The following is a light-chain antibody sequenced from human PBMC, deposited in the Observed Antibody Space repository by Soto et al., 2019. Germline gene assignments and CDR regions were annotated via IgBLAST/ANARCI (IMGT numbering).Light chain of an antibody. CDR2: RTS. CDR3: QHYVTWPLT. J-gene: IGKJ4*01. CDR1: QSISSN. V-gene: IGKV3-15*01. Sequence: EIVMPQSPATLSVSPGESATLSCRASQSISSNLAWYQQKPGQANRLLMFRTSSRATGFPARFSGSRSGAEFTLTISSLQSEEFAVYYCQHYVTWPLTVGGGTKVDIK.